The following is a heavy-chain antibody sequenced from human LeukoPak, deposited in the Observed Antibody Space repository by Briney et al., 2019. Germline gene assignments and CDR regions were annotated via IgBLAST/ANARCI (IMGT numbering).Heavy chain of an antibody. J-gene: IGHJ3*02. D-gene: IGHD6-13*01. V-gene: IGHV5-51*01. CDR2: IYPGDFDT. CDR3: ARHGRISWSHDAFDI. CDR1: GYIFNSYW. Sequence: GESLKISCKGSGYIFNSYWIGWVRQMPGKGLEWMGVIYPGDFDTRYSPSFQGQVTISADKSISTAYLQWSSLKASDTARYHCARHGRISWSHDAFDIWGQGTMVTVSS.